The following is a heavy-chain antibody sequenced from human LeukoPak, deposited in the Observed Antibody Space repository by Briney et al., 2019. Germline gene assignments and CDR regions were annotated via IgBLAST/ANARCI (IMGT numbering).Heavy chain of an antibody. D-gene: IGHD2-8*01. V-gene: IGHV4-4*09. J-gene: IGHJ4*02. CDR3: GRHGRSRSRLHD. CDR1: GGSISNYY. CDR2: IYASGST. Sequence: ASETLSLTCAVSGGSISNYYWSWIRQPPGKGLEWIGYIYASGSTNYNPALESRGTISVETSKNHLSLKLSSVTAADTALDYCGRHGRSRSRLHDWGQGTLVPVSS.